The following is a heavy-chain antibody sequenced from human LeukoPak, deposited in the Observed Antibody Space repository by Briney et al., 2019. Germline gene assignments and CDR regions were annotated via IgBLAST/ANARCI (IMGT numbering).Heavy chain of an antibody. Sequence: PSETLSLTCTVSGGSIRGYYWSWIRQSPGKGLEWIGRIYSSGTTNYNPSLESRVTMSVDTSKDQFSLKLTSVTAADTAVYYCVRGGSAAAAVFDYWGQGTLVTVSS. CDR1: GGSIRGYY. CDR3: VRGGSAAAAVFDY. D-gene: IGHD6-13*01. J-gene: IGHJ4*02. CDR2: IYSSGTT. V-gene: IGHV4-4*07.